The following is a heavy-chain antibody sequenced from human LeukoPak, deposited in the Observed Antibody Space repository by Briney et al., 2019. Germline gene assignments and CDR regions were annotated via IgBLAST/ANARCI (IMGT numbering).Heavy chain of an antibody. Sequence: GGSLRLSCAASGFTFSSYSMNWVRQAPGKGLEWVSSISSSSSYIYYADSVKGRFTISRDNAKNSLYLQMNSLRAEDTAVYYCARPYRSGGSCYSWWFDPWGQGTLVTVSS. CDR2: ISSSSSYI. D-gene: IGHD2-15*01. J-gene: IGHJ5*02. CDR3: ARPYRSGGSCYSWWFDP. V-gene: IGHV3-21*01. CDR1: GFTFSSYS.